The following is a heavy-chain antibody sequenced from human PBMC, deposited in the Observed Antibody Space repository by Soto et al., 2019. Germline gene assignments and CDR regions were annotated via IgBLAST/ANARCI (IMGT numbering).Heavy chain of an antibody. J-gene: IGHJ6*02. V-gene: IGHV4-59*01. D-gene: IGHD6-13*01. CDR3: AREGVSSSWYYYYGMDV. Sequence: QVQLQESGPGLVKPSETLSLTCTVSGGSISSYYWSWIRQPPGKGLEWIGYIYYSGSTNYNPSLKXRLTFSXXTSKNQFSLKLSSVTAADTAVYYCAREGVSSSWYYYYGMDVWGQGTTVTVSS. CDR2: IYYSGST. CDR1: GGSISSYY.